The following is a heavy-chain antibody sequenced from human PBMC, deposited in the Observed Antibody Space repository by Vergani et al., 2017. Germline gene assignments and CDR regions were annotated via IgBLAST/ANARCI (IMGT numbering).Heavy chain of an antibody. CDR2: ISTTMNS. CDR1: GVSVNSGNFY. V-gene: IGHV4-61*02. CDR3: ARSRGTKYSSFNF. D-gene: IGHD1-1*01. J-gene: IGHJ4*01. Sequence: QVQLQESGPGLVKSSQTLSLTCIVSGVSVNSGNFYWTWIRQPAGKGLEFIGHISTTMNSNYNPSLKSRVALSIETSQNHFSLTLNSVTAADTAVYFCARSRGTKYSSFNFGGRGTRVTVSS.